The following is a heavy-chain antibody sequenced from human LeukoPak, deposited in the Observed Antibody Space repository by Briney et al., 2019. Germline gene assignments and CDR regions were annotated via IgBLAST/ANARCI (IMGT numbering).Heavy chain of an antibody. CDR1: GGTFSSYA. V-gene: IGHV1-69*06. CDR2: IIPIFGTA. CDR3: ARDSLGGAVTAEYFQQ. D-gene: IGHD1-26*01. Sequence: SVKVSCKASGGTFSSYAISWVRQAPGQGLEWMGRIIPIFGTANYAQKFQGRVTITADKSTSTAYMELSSLRSEDTAVYYCARDSLGGAVTAEYFQQWGQGTLVTVSS. J-gene: IGHJ1*01.